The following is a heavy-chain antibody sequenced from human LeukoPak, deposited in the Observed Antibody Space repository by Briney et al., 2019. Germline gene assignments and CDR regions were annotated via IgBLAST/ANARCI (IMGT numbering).Heavy chain of an antibody. CDR1: GFTFDDYA. D-gene: IGHD5-12*01. J-gene: IGHJ4*02. CDR2: ISWNSGSI. V-gene: IGHV3-9*01. Sequence: SGGSLRLSCAASGFTFDDYAMHWVRQAPGKGLEWVSGISWNSGSIGYADSVKGRFTISRDNAKNSLYLQMNSLRAEDTALYYCAKVLTKYSGYDFGSGFDYWGQGTLVTVSS. CDR3: AKVLTKYSGYDFGSGFDY.